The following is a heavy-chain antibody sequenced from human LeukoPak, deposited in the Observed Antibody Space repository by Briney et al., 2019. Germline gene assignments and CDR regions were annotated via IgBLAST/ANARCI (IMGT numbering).Heavy chain of an antibody. D-gene: IGHD5-12*01. CDR3: AKALKDIVATDDHLIDY. Sequence: GSLRLSCAASGFTFSSYGMHWVRQAPGKGLEWVAVISYDGSNKYYADSVKGRFTISRDNSKNTLYLQMNSLRAEDTAVYYCAKALKDIVATDDHLIDYWGQGTLVTVSS. J-gene: IGHJ4*02. CDR2: ISYDGSNK. V-gene: IGHV3-30*18. CDR1: GFTFSSYG.